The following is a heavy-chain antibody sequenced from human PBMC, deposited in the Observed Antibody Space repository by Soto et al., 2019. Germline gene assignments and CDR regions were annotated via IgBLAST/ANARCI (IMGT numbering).Heavy chain of an antibody. V-gene: IGHV1-69*13. Sequence: ASVKVSCKASGDTFSTYTITWMRQAPGQGLEWMGGIIPRSATSNYAQKFQGRVKITADESTNTAYIELSSLRSEDTAVYYCARDLYYFDSSAYYGHNWFDPWGQGTRVTVSS. CDR3: ARDLYYFDSSAYYGHNWFDP. J-gene: IGHJ5*02. D-gene: IGHD3-22*01. CDR2: IIPRSATS. CDR1: GDTFSTYT.